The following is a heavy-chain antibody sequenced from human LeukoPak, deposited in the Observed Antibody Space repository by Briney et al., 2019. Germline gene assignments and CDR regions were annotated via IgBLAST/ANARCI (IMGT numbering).Heavy chain of an antibody. J-gene: IGHJ4*02. CDR1: GFTLSSYA. D-gene: IGHD2-8*01. CDR2: ISYDGSNK. Sequence: GGSLRLSCAASGFTLSSYAMHWVRQAPGKGLEWVAVISYDGSNKYYADSVKGRFTISRDNSKNTLYLQMNSLRAEDTAVYYCARVVSYIFDYWGQGTLVTVSS. V-gene: IGHV3-30*04. CDR3: ARVVSYIFDY.